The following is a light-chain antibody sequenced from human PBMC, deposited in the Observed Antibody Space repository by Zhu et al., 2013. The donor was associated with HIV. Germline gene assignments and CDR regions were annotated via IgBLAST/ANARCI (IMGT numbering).Light chain of an antibody. CDR3: MQPLQTPYS. CDR1: QSLLHSNGYNY. Sequence: DIVMTQSPLSLPVTPGEPASISCRSSQSLLHSNGYNYVDWYLQKPGHSPQLLIYLGSYRASGVPDRFSGSGSGTDFTLKISRVEAEDVGVYYCMQPLQTPYSFGQGTKLEIK. J-gene: IGKJ2*03. V-gene: IGKV2-28*01. CDR2: LGS.